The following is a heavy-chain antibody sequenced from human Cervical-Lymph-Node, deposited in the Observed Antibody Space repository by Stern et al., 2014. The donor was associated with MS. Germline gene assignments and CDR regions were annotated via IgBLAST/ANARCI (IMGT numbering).Heavy chain of an antibody. CDR2: VIRIVGTA. D-gene: IGHD1-14*01. CDR1: GDTFNNDA. V-gene: IGHV1-69*01. Sequence: VHLVESGAEVKKPGSSVKVSCKNSGDTFNNDAIGLMRPCPGQGLALTGGVIRIVGTANYAQYLQDNLTITADESSSTVYMEVRRLRFEDTAVYYCARDADLGNTGYDMDVWGQGTTVTVSS. J-gene: IGHJ6*02. CDR3: ARDADLGNTGYDMDV.